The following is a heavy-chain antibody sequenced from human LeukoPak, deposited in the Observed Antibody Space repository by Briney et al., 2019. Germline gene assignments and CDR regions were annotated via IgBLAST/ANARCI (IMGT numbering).Heavy chain of an antibody. V-gene: IGHV3-30*02. CDR3: AKRDGYNSGPFDY. Sequence: PGGSLRLSCAASGFTFSSYGMHWVRRAPGKGLEWVAFIQSDGSDQYYADSVKGRLSISGDNSKNTLYLQMNSLRTEDTAVYYCAKRDGYNSGPFDYWGQGTLVTVSS. CDR2: IQSDGSDQ. CDR1: GFTFSSYG. J-gene: IGHJ4*02. D-gene: IGHD5-24*01.